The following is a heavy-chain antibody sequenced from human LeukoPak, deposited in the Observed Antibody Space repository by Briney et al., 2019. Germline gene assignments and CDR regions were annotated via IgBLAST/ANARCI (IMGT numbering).Heavy chain of an antibody. CDR2: IYSGGST. CDR1: ELTLSSNY. Sequence: GGSLRLSCAASELTLSSNYMSWIRQAPGRGLEWVSFIYSGGSTYYADSVRGRFIISKDNSKNTLYLQMNSLRAEDTAVYYCAREGHGALDYYYYMDVWGKGTTVTISS. V-gene: IGHV3-53*01. CDR3: AREGHGALDYYYYMDV. J-gene: IGHJ6*03. D-gene: IGHD4-17*01.